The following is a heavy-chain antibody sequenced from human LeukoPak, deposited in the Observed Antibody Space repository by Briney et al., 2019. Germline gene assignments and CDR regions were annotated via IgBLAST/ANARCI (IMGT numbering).Heavy chain of an antibody. CDR2: IGGTGGT. CDR1: GFAFGNDA. J-gene: IGHJ4*02. D-gene: IGHD2-21*01. V-gene: IGHV3-69-1*02. Sequence: PGGSLRLSCAASGFAFGNDAMNWVRQAPGKGLEWVSSIGGTGGTYYTDSVKGRFTISRDSAENSLYLQMNSLRAEDTAVYYCARDRWGFPDSWGQGTLVTVSS. CDR3: ARDRWGFPDS.